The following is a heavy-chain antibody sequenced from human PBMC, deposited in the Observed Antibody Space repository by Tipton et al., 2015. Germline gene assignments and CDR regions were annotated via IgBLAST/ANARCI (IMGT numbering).Heavy chain of an antibody. CDR3: ARGGALSIYYFYDGMGV. V-gene: IGHV1-46*01. CDR2: INPSDGST. J-gene: IGHJ6*02. D-gene: IGHD2/OR15-2a*01. CDR1: GYTFTSYY. Sequence: QSGPEVKKPGASVKVSCKASGYTFTSYYIHWVRLAPGQGLQWMGIINPSDGSTNYAQKFQGRVSMTRDTSTSTVFIELSSLRSEDTAVYYCARGGALSIYYFYDGMGVWGQGTTVTVSS.